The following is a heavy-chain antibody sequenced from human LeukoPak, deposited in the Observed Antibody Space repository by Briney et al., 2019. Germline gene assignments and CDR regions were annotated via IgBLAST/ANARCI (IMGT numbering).Heavy chain of an antibody. Sequence: ASVKVSCKASGYTFTSYGISWVRQAPGQGLEWMGWISAYNGNTNYAQKLQGRVTMTTDTSTSTAYMELRSQRSEDTAVYYCARGIVGAPSSTYYYYGMDVWGQGTTVTVSS. J-gene: IGHJ6*02. V-gene: IGHV1-18*01. CDR1: GYTFTSYG. D-gene: IGHD1-26*01. CDR3: ARGIVGAPSSTYYYYGMDV. CDR2: ISAYNGNT.